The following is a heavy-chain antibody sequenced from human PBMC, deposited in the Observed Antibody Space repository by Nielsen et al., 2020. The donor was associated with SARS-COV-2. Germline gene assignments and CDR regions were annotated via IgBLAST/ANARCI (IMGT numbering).Heavy chain of an antibody. J-gene: IGHJ6*02. V-gene: IGHV3-53*01. CDR2: IYSDDST. CDR1: GFTVSRKY. Sequence: GGSLRLSCAASGFTVSRKYMSWVRQAPGKGLEWVSVIYSDDSTSYADSVKGRFTISRDNSKNTLYLQMNRLRAEDTAVYYCARGRSSAAGTADVWGQGTTVTVSS. D-gene: IGHD6-13*01. CDR3: ARGRSSAAGTADV.